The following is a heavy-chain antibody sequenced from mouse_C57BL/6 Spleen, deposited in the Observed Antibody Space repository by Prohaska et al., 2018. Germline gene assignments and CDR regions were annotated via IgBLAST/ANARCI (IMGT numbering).Heavy chain of an antibody. V-gene: IGHV11-2*01. CDR2: INYDGSAI. J-gene: IGHJ1*03. CDR3: RRYGNHWYFDV. Sequence: EVQLLETGGGLVQPGGSRGLSCEGSGFNFSGFWMSWVRQTPGKTLEWIGDINYDGSAINYAASIKERFTIFRDNDKSILYLQMSNVRAEETATYFCRRYGNHWYFDVWGTGTTVTVSS. D-gene: IGHD2-1*01. CDR1: GFNFSGFW.